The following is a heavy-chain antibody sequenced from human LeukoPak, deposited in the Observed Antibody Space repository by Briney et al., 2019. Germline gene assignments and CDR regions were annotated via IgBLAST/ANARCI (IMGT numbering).Heavy chain of an antibody. J-gene: IGHJ4*02. CDR2: ISWNSGSI. V-gene: IGHV3-9*01. D-gene: IGHD3-3*02. Sequence: GGSLRLSCAGSGFIFNNYAMHWVRQPPGKGLEWVSGISWNSGSIDYADSVKGRFTISRDNAKNSLYLQMNSLRAEDTAVYYCAKVLSRLDYWGQGTLVTVSS. CDR3: AKVLSRLDY. CDR1: GFIFNNYA.